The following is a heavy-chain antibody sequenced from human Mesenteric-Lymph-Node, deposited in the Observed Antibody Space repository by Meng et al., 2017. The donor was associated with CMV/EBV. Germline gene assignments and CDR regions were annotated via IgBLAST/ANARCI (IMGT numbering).Heavy chain of an antibody. CDR1: GYTFTGYY. V-gene: IGHV1-2*02. D-gene: IGHD3-9*01. CDR2: INPNSGGT. CDR3: ARVSVLRYFDWSSWAAFDI. Sequence: ASVKVSCKASGYTFTGYYMHWVRQAPGQGLEWMGWINPNSGGTNYAQKFQGRVTMTGDTSISTVDMELSRLRSDDTAVYYCARVSVLRYFDWSSWAAFDIWGQGTMVTVSS. J-gene: IGHJ3*02.